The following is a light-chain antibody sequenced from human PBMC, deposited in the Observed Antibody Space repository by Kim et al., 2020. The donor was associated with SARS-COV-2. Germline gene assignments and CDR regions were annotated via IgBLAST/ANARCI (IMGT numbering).Light chain of an antibody. CDR1: QSVISNY. Sequence: SPGERATLSCRTSQSVISNYLAWYQQKPGQAPRLLIYITSTRASGIPDRFSGSGSGTDFTLTISKLEPEDFAVYYCQQYGSKPSTFGQGTRLEIK. V-gene: IGKV3-20*01. J-gene: IGKJ5*01. CDR3: QQYGSKPST. CDR2: ITS.